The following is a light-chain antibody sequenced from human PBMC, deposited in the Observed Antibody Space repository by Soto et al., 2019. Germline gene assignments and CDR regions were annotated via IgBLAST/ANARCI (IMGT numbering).Light chain of an antibody. CDR1: QSISSY. CDR2: AAS. J-gene: IGKJ5*01. CDR3: QQSYSTIT. V-gene: IGKV1-39*01. Sequence: DIQITQSPSSRSASVGDRFTIACRASQSISSYLNWYQQKPGKAPKILIYAASSLQSGAPSRLSGSGSRTDFTITISSLQPEDFATYYCQQSYSTITFGQGTRLEIK.